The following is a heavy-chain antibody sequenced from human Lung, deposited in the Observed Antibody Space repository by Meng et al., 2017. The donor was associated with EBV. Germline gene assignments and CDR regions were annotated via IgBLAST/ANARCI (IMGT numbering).Heavy chain of an antibody. CDR1: GDSVSTESVT. D-gene: IGHD1-14*01. CDR3: ARANPGPTGHFDS. CDR2: TSYRSPWYK. J-gene: IGHJ4*02. Sequence: QVQLQQSGPGLVRPSQSLSLACALSGDSVSTESVTWNWIRQSPSRGLEWLGRTSYRSPWYKDYALSLKTRITISPDTSKNQFSLQLNSVTPDDTALYSFARANPGPTGHFDSWGQGILVNVSS. V-gene: IGHV6-1*01.